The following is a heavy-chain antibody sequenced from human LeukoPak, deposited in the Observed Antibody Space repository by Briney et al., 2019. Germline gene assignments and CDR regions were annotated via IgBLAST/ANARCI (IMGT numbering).Heavy chain of an antibody. CDR3: VKDEGTTWGFLGWFDS. CDR1: GGSISSYY. CDR2: IYYSGST. J-gene: IGHJ5*01. Sequence: SETLSLTCTVSGGSISSYYWSWIRQPPGKGLEWIGYIYYSGSTNYNPSLKSRVTISVDTSKNQFSLKLSSVTAADTAVYYCVKDEGTTWGFLGWFDSWGQGTLVTVSS. D-gene: IGHD3-16*01. V-gene: IGHV4-59*01.